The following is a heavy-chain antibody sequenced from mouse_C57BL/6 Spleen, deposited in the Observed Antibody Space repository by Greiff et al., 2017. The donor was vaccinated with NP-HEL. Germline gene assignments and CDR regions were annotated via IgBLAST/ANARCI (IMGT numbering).Heavy chain of an antibody. CDR2: ISYDGSN. CDR3: AQYDYGPFAY. CDR1: GYSITSGYY. Sequence: DVKLQESGPGLVKPSQSLSLTCSVTGYSITSGYYWNWIRQFPGNKLEWMGYISYDGSNNYNPSLKNRISITRDTSKNQFFLKLNSVTTEDTATYYCAQYDYGPFAYWGQGTLVTVSA. D-gene: IGHD2-4*01. J-gene: IGHJ3*01. V-gene: IGHV3-6*01.